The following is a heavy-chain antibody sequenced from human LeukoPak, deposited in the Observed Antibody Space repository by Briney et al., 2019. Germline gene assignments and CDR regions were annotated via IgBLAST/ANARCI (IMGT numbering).Heavy chain of an antibody. D-gene: IGHD2-2*01. V-gene: IGHV3-23*01. CDR3: ARDVKSRYCSSASCSTDYYYYMDV. J-gene: IGHJ6*03. CDR2: ISGSGDYT. CDR1: GFTFSSYA. Sequence: TGGSLRLSCAASGFTFSSYAMSWVRQAPGKGLEWVSAISGSGDYTYYADSVKGRFTISRDNSKNTLYLQMNSLRAEDTAVYYCARDVKSRYCSSASCSTDYYYYMDVWGKGTTVTVSS.